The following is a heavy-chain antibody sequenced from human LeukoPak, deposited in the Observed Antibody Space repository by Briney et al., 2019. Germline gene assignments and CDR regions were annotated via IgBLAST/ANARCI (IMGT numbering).Heavy chain of an antibody. CDR3: ARGRGLGELAVASFDS. V-gene: IGHV3-48*01. Sequence: GSLRLSCAASGFTFSNHRMNWVRQAPGKGLEWVSYISSSSSTIYYADSVKGRFTISRDNAKNSLYLQMNGLRAEHTAVYYCARGRGLGELAVASFDSWGQGILVTVSS. J-gene: IGHJ4*02. CDR2: ISSSSSTI. D-gene: IGHD6-19*01. CDR1: GFTFSNHR.